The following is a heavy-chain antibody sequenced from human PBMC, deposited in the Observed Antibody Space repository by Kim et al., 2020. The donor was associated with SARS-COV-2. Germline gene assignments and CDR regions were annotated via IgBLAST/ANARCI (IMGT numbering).Heavy chain of an antibody. Sequence: GGSLRLSCEVSGFSISIYALHWVRQPPGKGLEWVAVISYDGTNKYYADSVKGRFTISRDNSKNTLYLQMNSLRAEDTAMYYCAAISIGYNYAYIGENYF. CDR1: GFSISIYA. D-gene: IGHD5-18*01. CDR2: ISYDGTNK. CDR3: AAISIGYNYAYIGENYF. J-gene: IGHJ4*01. V-gene: IGHV3-30*04.